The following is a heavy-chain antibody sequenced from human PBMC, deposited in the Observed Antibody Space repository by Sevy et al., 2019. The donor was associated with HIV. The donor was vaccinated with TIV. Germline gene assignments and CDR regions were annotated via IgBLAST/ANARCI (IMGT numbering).Heavy chain of an antibody. CDR1: GFTFSSYG. CDR3: ASYISYIAAAGTNAFDI. CDR2: IWYDGSNK. Sequence: GGSLRLSCAASGFTFSSYGMHWVRQAPGKGLEWVAVIWYDGSNKYYADSVKGRFTISRDNSKNTLYLQMNSLRAEDTAVYYCASYISYIAAAGTNAFDIWGQGTMVTVSS. D-gene: IGHD6-13*01. J-gene: IGHJ3*02. V-gene: IGHV3-33*01.